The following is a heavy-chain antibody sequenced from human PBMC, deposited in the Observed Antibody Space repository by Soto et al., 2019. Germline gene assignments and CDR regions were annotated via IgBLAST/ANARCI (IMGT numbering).Heavy chain of an antibody. CDR1: GGSISSSSYY. V-gene: IGHV4-39*01. CDR3: EGVTTTYYYYMDV. D-gene: IGHD4-17*01. CDR2: IYYSGST. J-gene: IGHJ6*03. Sequence: PSDTLSLTCTVSGGSISSSSYYWGWIRQPPGKGLEWIGSIYYSGSTYYNPSLKSRVTISVDTSKNQFSLKLSSVTAADTAVYYCEGVTTTYYYYMDVWGKGTTVTVSS.